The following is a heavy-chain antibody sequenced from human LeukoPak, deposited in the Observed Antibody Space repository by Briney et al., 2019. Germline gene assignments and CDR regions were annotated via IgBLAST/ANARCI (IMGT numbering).Heavy chain of an antibody. CDR3: ARDGSARYYFDY. D-gene: IGHD5-18*01. V-gene: IGHV3-21*01. J-gene: IGHJ4*02. CDR2: ISSSSSYI. Sequence: PGGSLRLSCAASGFTFSSYSMNWVRQAPGKGLEWVSSISSSSSYIYYADSVKGRFTISRDNAKNPLYLQMNSLRAEDTAVYYCARDGSARYYFDYWGQGTLVTVSS. CDR1: GFTFSSYS.